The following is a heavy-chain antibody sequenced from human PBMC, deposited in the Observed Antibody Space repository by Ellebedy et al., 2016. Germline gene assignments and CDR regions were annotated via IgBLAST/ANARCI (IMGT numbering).Heavy chain of an antibody. J-gene: IGHJ6*02. CDR1: GGSFSGYY. CDR3: ARQPMVRGVIVNLYYYYGMDV. D-gene: IGHD3-10*01. V-gene: IGHV4-34*01. CDR2: INHSGST. Sequence: GSLRLXXAVYGGSFSGYYWSWIRQPPGKGLEWIGEINHSGSTNYNPSLKSRVTISVDTSKNQFSLKLSSVTAADTAVYYCARQPMVRGVIVNLYYYYGMDVWGQGTTVTVSS.